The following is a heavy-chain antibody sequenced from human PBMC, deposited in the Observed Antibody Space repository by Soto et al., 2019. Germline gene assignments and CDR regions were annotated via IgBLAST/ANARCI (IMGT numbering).Heavy chain of an antibody. CDR3: ARVGCSSTSCHFDY. J-gene: IGHJ4*02. D-gene: IGHD2-2*01. CDR1: GDSVSSNSAA. CDR2: TYYRSKWYN. Sequence: PSPTLSLTCAISGDSVSSNSAAWNWIRQSPSRGLEWLGRTYYRSKWYNDYAVSVKSRITINPDTSKNQFSLQLNSVTPEDTAVYYCARVGCSSTSCHFDYWGQGTLVTVSS. V-gene: IGHV6-1*01.